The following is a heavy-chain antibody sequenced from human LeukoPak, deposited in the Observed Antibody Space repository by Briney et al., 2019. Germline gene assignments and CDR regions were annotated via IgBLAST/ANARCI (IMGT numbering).Heavy chain of an antibody. CDR2: IYPGDADT. CDR3: ARHRDSSGYYRGYSDY. CDR1: GDSFNLYW. J-gene: IGHJ4*02. D-gene: IGHD3-22*01. Sequence: GESLKISCKGSGDSFNLYWIGWVRQMPGKGLEWMGIIYPGDADTRYSPSFQGQVTMSVDKSISTAYLQWSSLKASDTAVYFCARHRDSSGYYRGYSDYWGQGTPVTVSS. V-gene: IGHV5-51*01.